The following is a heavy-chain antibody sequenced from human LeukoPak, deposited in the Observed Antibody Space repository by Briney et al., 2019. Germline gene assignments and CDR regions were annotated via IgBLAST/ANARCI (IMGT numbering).Heavy chain of an antibody. D-gene: IGHD2-15*01. V-gene: IGHV4-59*12. CDR1: GGSIRSFY. Sequence: SETLSLTCTVSGGSIRSFYWSWIRQPPGKGLEWIGYIYYSGSTNYNPSLKSRVTISVDTSKNQFSLKLSSVTAADTAVYYCARASPRANIVVVVAATRSRYFDYWGQGTLVTVSS. CDR3: ARASPRANIVVVVAATRSRYFDY. CDR2: IYYSGST. J-gene: IGHJ4*02.